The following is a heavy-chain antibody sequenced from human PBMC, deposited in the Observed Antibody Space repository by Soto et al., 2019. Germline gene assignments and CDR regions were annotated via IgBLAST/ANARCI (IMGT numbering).Heavy chain of an antibody. Sequence: QVQLQESGPGLVKPSQTLSLTCTVSGGSISSGDYYWSWIRQPPGKGLEWIGYIYYSGSTYYNPSLKSRDTLPVGTCKDQFSLKLSSVTAADTGVYYCASRGTTNCCSGGSCYARGFDYWGQGTLVTVSS. D-gene: IGHD2-15*01. CDR1: GGSISSGDYY. V-gene: IGHV4-30-4*01. J-gene: IGHJ4*02. CDR3: ASRGTTNCCSGGSCYARGFDY. CDR2: IYYSGST.